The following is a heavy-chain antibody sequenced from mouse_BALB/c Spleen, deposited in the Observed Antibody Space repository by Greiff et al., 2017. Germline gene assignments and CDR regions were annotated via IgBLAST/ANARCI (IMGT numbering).Heavy chain of an antibody. J-gene: IGHJ4*01. CDR3: ARASGNYDAMDY. V-gene: IGHV1S56*01. D-gene: IGHD2-1*01. CDR1: GYTFTSYY. Sequence: QVQLQQSGPELVKPGASVRISCKASGYTFTSYYIHWVKQRPGQGLEWIGWIYPGNVNTKYNEKFKGKATLTADKSSSTAYMQLSSLTSEDSAVYFCARASGNYDAMDYWGQGTSVTVSS. CDR2: IYPGNVNT.